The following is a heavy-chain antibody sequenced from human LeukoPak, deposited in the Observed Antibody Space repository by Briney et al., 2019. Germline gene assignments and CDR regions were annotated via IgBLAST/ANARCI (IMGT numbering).Heavy chain of an antibody. CDR2: IVPIFART. CDR3: ARWAASCNSANCPYYLDY. D-gene: IGHD2-2*01. CDR1: GGTFSSYT. V-gene: IGHV1-69*02. Sequence: SVKVSCKASGGTFSSYTFAWVRQAPGQGLEWMGRIVPIFARTDYAPKFRGRVTITADTPTSTVFMEMSSLSSEDTAVYYCARWAASCNSANCPYYLDYWGQGALATVSS. J-gene: IGHJ4*02.